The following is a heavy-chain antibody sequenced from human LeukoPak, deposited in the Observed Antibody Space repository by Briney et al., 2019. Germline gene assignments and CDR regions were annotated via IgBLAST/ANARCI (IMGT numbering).Heavy chain of an antibody. J-gene: IGHJ4*02. V-gene: IGHV4-4*02. CDR2: VNLQGST. Sequence: PSGTLSLTCGVSGGSITNTNYWTWVRQPPGRGLEWIGEVNLQGSTNYNPSLMGRVAISVDTSENHISLQLTSVTAADTAVYYCAREGGPYRPLDYSGQGTLVTVSS. CDR1: GGSITNTNY. CDR3: AREGGPYRPLDY.